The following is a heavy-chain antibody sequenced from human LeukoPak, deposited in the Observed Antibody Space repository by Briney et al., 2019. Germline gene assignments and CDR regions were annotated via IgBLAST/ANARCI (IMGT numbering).Heavy chain of an antibody. CDR2: ISGSGGST. J-gene: IGHJ3*02. Sequence: GGYLRLSCAASGFTFSGYTMSWVRLAPGKGLEWVSAISGSGGSTYYADSVKGRFTTSRDNSKNTLYLQMNSLRAEDTAVYYCARGRGADAFDIWGQGTMVTVSS. CDR1: GFTFSGYT. D-gene: IGHD3-10*01. CDR3: ARGRGADAFDI. V-gene: IGHV3-23*01.